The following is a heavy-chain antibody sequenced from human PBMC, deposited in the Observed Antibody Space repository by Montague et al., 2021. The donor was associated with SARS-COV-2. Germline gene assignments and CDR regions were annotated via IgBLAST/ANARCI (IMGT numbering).Heavy chain of an antibody. D-gene: IGHD1-26*01. CDR1: GGSICSSSYY. CDR2: IHYSGST. CDR3: ARLWDTVYYYYGMDG. Sequence: SETLSLTCAVSGGSICSSSYYWGWIRQPPGKGLEWIGSIHYSGSTYYNPSLKSSVSISVDTSKNQFSLKLSSVTAADTAVYYCARLWDTVYYYYGMDGWGQGTTVTVSS. V-gene: IGHV4-39*01. J-gene: IGHJ6*02.